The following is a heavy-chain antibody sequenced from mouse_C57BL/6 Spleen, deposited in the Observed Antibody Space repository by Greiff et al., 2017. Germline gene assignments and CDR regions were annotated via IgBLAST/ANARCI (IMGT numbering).Heavy chain of an antibody. D-gene: IGHD2-2*01. CDR2: IYPGSGST. CDR3: ARGLSTMVTTGFAY. J-gene: IGHJ3*01. Sequence: VQLQQPGAELVKPGASVKMSCKASGYTFTSYWITWVKQRPGQGLEWIGDIYPGSGSTNYNEKFKSKATLTVDTSSSTAYMQLSSLTSEDSAVYYRARGLSTMVTTGFAYWGQGTLVTVSA. V-gene: IGHV1-55*01. CDR1: GYTFTSYW.